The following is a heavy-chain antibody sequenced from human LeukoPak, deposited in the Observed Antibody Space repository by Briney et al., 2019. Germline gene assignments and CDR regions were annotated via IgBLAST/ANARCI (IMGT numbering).Heavy chain of an antibody. CDR3: ARGDGSYLL. Sequence: ASVKVSCKASGYSFTAYYIHWVRQAPGQGLEWIGWINPNSGGTNYAQKFQGKVTMTRDTSISTAYMELSSLRSDDTAVYYCARGDGSYLLWGQGTLVTVSS. D-gene: IGHD1-26*01. V-gene: IGHV1-2*02. CDR1: GYSFTAYY. CDR2: INPNSGGT. J-gene: IGHJ4*02.